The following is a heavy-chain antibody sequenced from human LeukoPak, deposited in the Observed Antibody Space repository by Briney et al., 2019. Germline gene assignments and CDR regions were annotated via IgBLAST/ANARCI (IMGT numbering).Heavy chain of an antibody. J-gene: IGHJ5*02. CDR3: ARATAYYDFHNWFDP. D-gene: IGHD3-3*01. CDR1: GGSFSGYY. V-gene: IGHV4-34*01. CDR2: INHSGST. Sequence: PSETLSLTCAVYGGSFSGYYWSWIRQPPGKGLEWIGEINHSGSTNYYPSLKNRVTISVDTSKNHFSQQQIPVTAADTAVYYCARATAYYDFHNWFDPWGQGTLVIVSS.